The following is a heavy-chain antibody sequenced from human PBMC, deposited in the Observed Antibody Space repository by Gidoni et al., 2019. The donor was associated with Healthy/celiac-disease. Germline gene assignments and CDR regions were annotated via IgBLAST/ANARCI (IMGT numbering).Heavy chain of an antibody. D-gene: IGHD6-19*01. CDR1: GFTFGSYA. V-gene: IGHV3-30*04. J-gene: IGHJ2*01. CDR3: ARDRESRRSSGWHPRWYFDL. Sequence: QVQLVESGGGVVQPGRSLRLSCAAAGFTFGSYAMHWVRQAPGKGLEWVAVISYDGSNKYYADSVKGRFTISRDNSKNTLYLQMNSLRAEDTAVYYCARDRESRRSSGWHPRWYFDLWGRGTLVTVSS. CDR2: ISYDGSNK.